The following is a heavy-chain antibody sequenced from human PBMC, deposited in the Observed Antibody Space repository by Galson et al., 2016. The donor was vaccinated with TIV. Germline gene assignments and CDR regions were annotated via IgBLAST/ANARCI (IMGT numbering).Heavy chain of an antibody. D-gene: IGHD6-6*01. CDR3: ARYSSTSSRRFDY. Sequence: QSGAEVKKPGESLKISCEASGYTFSNFAITWVRQAPGQGLEWMGYMSAYSGASNYAQEFQGRVTITTDTSTSTAYMELRNLRFDDTAVYYCARYSSTSSRRFDYWGQGTLVTVSA. CDR2: MSAYSGAS. V-gene: IGHV1-18*01. CDR1: GYTFSNFA. J-gene: IGHJ4*02.